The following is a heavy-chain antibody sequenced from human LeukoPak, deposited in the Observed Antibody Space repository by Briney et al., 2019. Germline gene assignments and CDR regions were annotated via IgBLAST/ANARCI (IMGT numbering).Heavy chain of an antibody. CDR3: AKIAEAVSSNYYFDY. V-gene: IGHV3-23*01. CDR2: ISGSGGST. D-gene: IGHD2-21*01. J-gene: IGHJ4*02. Sequence: GGSXRLXXXXXXXTFSSYAMSWVRQAPGKGLEWVSAISGSGGSTYYADSVKGRFTISRDNSKNTLYLQMSSLRAEDTAVYYCAKIAEAVSSNYYFDYWGQGTLVTVSS. CDR1: XXTFSSYA.